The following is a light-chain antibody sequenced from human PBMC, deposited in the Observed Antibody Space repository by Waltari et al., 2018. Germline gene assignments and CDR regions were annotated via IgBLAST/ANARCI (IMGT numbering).Light chain of an antibody. CDR2: GAS. CDR1: QSVSSK. CDR3: QQLNNWPFT. J-gene: IGKJ3*01. V-gene: IGKV3-15*01. Sequence: EIVMTQSPATLSVSPGERATLSCRASQSVSSKLAWFQQKTGQAPRLLIYGASTRATGIPARFSGSGSVTDFTLIISSLQSEDFADYYCQQLNNWPFTFGPGTKVDIK.